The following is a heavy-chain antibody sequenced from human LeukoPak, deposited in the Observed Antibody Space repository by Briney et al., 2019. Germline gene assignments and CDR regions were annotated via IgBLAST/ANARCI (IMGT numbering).Heavy chain of an antibody. CDR2: IYPGDSDT. J-gene: IGHJ4*02. CDR1: GYSFSGYW. Sequence: GESLKISCTGSGYSFSGYWIGWVRQMPGKGLESMGIIYPGDSDTRYSPSFEGQVTLSADKSITTAYLQWSSLKASDTAMYYCARLNYYDSSGSYSALDYWGQGTLVTVSS. D-gene: IGHD3-22*01. V-gene: IGHV5-51*01. CDR3: ARLNYYDSSGSYSALDY.